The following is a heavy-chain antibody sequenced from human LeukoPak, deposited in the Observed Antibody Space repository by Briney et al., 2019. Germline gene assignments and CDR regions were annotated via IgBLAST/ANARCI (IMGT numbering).Heavy chain of an antibody. D-gene: IGHD5-24*01. J-gene: IGHJ4*02. CDR2: IWYDGTNK. V-gene: IGHV3-33*01. Sequence: PGGSLRLSCAASGFSFSSYCKHWVRQAPGKGLEWVAVIWYDGTNKYYADSVKGRLTISRDNSKSTLYLQMNSLSAEDTAVYYWARRDGYDFDHWGQEPLVTVSS. CDR1: GFSFSSYC. CDR3: ARRDGYDFDH.